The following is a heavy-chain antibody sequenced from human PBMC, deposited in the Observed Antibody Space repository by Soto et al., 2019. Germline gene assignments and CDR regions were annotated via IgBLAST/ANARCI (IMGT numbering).Heavy chain of an antibody. V-gene: IGHV3-21*01. Sequence: PGGSLRLSCAASGFTFSSYSMNWVRQAPGKGLEWVSSISSSSSYIYYADSVKGRFTISRDNAKNSLYLQMNSLRAEDTAVYYWARGVPAAMGYYYYGMDVWGQGTTVTVSS. D-gene: IGHD2-2*01. CDR2: ISSSSSYI. CDR1: GFTFSSYS. CDR3: ARGVPAAMGYYYYGMDV. J-gene: IGHJ6*02.